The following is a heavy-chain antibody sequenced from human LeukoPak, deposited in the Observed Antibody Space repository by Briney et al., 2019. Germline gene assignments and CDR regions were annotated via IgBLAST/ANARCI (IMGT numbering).Heavy chain of an antibody. CDR1: GYTFSNFY. V-gene: IGHV1-46*01. Sequence: ASVKVSCKASGYTFSNFYMNWVRQAPGQGLEWMGILNPSGGSTRYAQKFQGRVTMTRDTSTSPVYMELSSLRSEDTAVYYCARGSSSGAYYFDYWGQGALVTVSS. CDR2: LNPSGGST. J-gene: IGHJ4*02. D-gene: IGHD3-22*01. CDR3: ARGSSSGAYYFDY.